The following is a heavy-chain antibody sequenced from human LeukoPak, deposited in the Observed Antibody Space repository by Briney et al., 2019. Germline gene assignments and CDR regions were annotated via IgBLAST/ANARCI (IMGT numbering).Heavy chain of an antibody. CDR2: IYHNGST. CDR3: ARGNYYDSSGYSWG. Sequence: PSETLSLTCAVSGGSISSSNWWSWVRQPPGKGLEWIGEIYHNGSTNYNPSLKSRVAISVDKSKNQFSLKLSSVTAADTAVYYCARGNYYDSSGYSWGWGQGTLVTVSS. CDR1: GGSISSSNW. D-gene: IGHD3-22*01. J-gene: IGHJ4*02. V-gene: IGHV4-4*02.